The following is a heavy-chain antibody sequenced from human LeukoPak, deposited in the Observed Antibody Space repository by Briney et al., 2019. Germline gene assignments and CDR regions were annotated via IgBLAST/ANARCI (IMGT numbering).Heavy chain of an antibody. CDR1: GFTFSSYG. CDR2: ISYDGSNK. Sequence: GGSLRLSCAASGFTFSSYGMHWVRQAPGKGLEWVAVISYDGSNKYYADSVKGRFTISRDNSKNTLYLQMNSLRAEDTAVYYCAKAALQYYGSGSYPDYWGQGTLVTVSS. CDR3: AKAALQYYGSGSYPDY. J-gene: IGHJ4*02. D-gene: IGHD3-10*01. V-gene: IGHV3-30*18.